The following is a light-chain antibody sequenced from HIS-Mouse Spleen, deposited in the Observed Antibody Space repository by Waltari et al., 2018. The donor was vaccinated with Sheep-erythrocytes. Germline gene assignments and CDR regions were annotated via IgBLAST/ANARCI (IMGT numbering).Light chain of an antibody. CDR1: SSDVGGYNY. J-gene: IGLJ2*01. CDR3: SSYTSSSTGV. V-gene: IGLV2-14*01. Sequence: QSALTQPASVSGSPGQSITISCTGTSSDVGGYNYVSWYQQHPGKAPKLMIYEVSNRPAGFSNRFAGSKSGSTASLTISGLQAEDEADYYCSSYTSSSTGVFGGGTKLTVL. CDR2: EVS.